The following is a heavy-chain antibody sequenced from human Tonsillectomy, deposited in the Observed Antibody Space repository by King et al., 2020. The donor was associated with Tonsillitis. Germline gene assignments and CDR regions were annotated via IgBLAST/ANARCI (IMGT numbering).Heavy chain of an antibody. CDR3: ARAAISMVRGEAFRGYGMDV. Sequence: VQLVESGGGVVQPGRSLRLSCAASGFTFSSYGMHWVRQAPGKGLEWVAVISFDGSIKYYVDSVKGRFTISRDNSKTTLYLQMNSLRAEDTAGYYCARAAISMVRGEAFRGYGMDVWGQGTTVTVSS. CDR2: ISFDGSIK. V-gene: IGHV3-30-3*01. CDR1: GFTFSSYG. D-gene: IGHD3-10*01. J-gene: IGHJ6*02.